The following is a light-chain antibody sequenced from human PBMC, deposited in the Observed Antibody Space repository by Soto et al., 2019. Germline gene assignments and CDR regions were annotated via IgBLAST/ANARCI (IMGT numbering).Light chain of an antibody. V-gene: IGLV3-21*04. CDR3: QVWDSSSDLVV. J-gene: IGLJ2*01. CDR2: YNS. Sequence: SYELAQPPSVSVAPGKTARITCGGNNIGSKSVHWYQQKPGQAPVVVIYYNSDRPSGIPAPFSGSNSGNTATLTISSVEDGDEADYHCQVWDSSSDLVVFGGGTKLTVL. CDR1: NIGSKS.